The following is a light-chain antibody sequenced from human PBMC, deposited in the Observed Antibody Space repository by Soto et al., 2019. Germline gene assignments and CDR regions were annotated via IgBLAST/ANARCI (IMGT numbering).Light chain of an antibody. CDR3: QQYGNSALT. CDR1: QSVSSSY. Sequence: EIVLTQSPGTLSLSPGERATLSCRASQSVSSSYLAWYQQKPGQAPRLLIYGASSRATGIPDRFSGSGSGTDFTLTISRLEPEDFAVYYCQQYGNSALTFGGGTKVEIK. CDR2: GAS. V-gene: IGKV3-20*01. J-gene: IGKJ4*01.